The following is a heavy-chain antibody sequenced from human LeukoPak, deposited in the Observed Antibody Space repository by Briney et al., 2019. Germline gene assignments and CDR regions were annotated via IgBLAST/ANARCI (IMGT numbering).Heavy chain of an antibody. J-gene: IGHJ4*02. CDR2: INHSGST. V-gene: IGHV4-34*01. CDR3: ARAPEFSSGWLLDC. Sequence: SETLSLTCAVYGGSFSGYYWSWIRQPPGKGLEWIGEINHSGSTNYNPSLKSRVTMSVDTSKNQFSLKVSSVTAADTGVYYCARAPEFSSGWLLDCWGQGSLVTVSS. CDR1: GGSFSGYY. D-gene: IGHD6-19*01.